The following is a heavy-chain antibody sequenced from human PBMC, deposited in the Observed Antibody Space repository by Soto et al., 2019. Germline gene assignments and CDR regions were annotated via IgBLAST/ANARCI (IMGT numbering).Heavy chain of an antibody. V-gene: IGHV3-64D*06. CDR2: TSTNGGST. J-gene: IGHJ4*02. CDR3: VKGEYYYDSSGYYPFDY. CDR1: GFTFSSYA. D-gene: IGHD3-22*01. Sequence: PGGSLRLSCSASGFTFSSYAMHWVRQAPGKGLEYVSSTSTNGGSTHYADSVKGRFTISRDNSKNTQYLQMSSLRADDTAVYYCVKGEYYYDSSGYYPFDYWGQGT.